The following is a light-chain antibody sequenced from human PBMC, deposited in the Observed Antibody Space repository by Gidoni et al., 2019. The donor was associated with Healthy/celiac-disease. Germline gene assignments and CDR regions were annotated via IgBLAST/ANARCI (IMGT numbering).Light chain of an antibody. J-gene: IGKJ4*01. Sequence: DIQLTKSPPFLSASVGDRVPNTGRARQGISSYLALYQQKPGKAPKILIYDASTLQSGVPSRFSGSGSVTKFTLTSSSLQPEDFATYYCQQPVPPLTFGEGTKVEIK. CDR3: QQPVPPLT. V-gene: IGKV1-9*01. CDR2: DAS. CDR1: QGISSY.